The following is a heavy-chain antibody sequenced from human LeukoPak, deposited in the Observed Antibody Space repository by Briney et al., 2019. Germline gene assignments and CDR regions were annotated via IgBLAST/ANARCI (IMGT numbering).Heavy chain of an antibody. V-gene: IGHV3-48*04. CDR1: GFTFSSYS. CDR3: AKQGDNGSGSYYDDLDY. J-gene: IGHJ4*02. Sequence: GGSLRLSCAASGFTFSSYSMNWVRQAPGKGLEWVSYISSSSSTIYYADSVKGRFTISRDNAKNSLYLQMDSLRAEDTAVYYCAKQGDNGSGSYYDDLDYWGQGTLVTVSS. CDR2: ISSSSSTI. D-gene: IGHD3-10*01.